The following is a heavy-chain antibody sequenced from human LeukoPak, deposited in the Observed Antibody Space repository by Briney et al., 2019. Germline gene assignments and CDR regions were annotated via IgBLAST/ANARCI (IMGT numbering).Heavy chain of an antibody. CDR3: ASARQFFFDY. CDR1: GFTFRRFE. CDR2: ISSSSSTI. V-gene: IGHV3-48*02. J-gene: IGHJ4*02. D-gene: IGHD6-6*01. Sequence: PGGSLRLSCAASGFTFRRFEMIWLRQAPGKGLEWVSYISSSSSTIYYADSVKGRFTISRDNAKNSLSLQMNSLRDKDTAVYYCASARQFFFDYWGQGTLVTVSS.